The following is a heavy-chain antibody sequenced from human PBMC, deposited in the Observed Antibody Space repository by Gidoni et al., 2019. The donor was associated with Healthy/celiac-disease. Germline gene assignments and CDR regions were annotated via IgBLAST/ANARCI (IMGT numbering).Heavy chain of an antibody. Sequence: QVQLVQSGAEVKKPGASVKVSCKASGYTFTSYDINWVRQATGQGLEWMGWMNPNSGNTGYAQKFQGRVTMTRNTSISTAYMELSSLRSEDTAVYYCARGRRQLLTANNYYYYYMDVWGKGTTVTVSS. CDR3: ARGRRQLLTANNYYYYYMDV. J-gene: IGHJ6*03. CDR1: GYTFTSYD. V-gene: IGHV1-8*01. CDR2: MNPNSGNT. D-gene: IGHD2-2*01.